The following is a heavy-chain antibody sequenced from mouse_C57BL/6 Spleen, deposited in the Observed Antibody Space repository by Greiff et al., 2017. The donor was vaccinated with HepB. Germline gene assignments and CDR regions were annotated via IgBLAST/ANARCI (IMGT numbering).Heavy chain of an antibody. CDR2: FHPYNDDT. J-gene: IGHJ3*01. V-gene: IGHV1-47*01. Sequence: QVQLKQSGAELVKPGASVKMSCKASGYTFTTYPIEWMKQNHGKSLEWIGNFHPYNDDTKYNEKFKGKATLTVEKSSSTVYLELSRLTSDDAAVYYCARHYYGSSPFAYWGQGTLVTVSA. CDR1: GYTFTTYP. CDR3: ARHYYGSSPFAY. D-gene: IGHD1-1*01.